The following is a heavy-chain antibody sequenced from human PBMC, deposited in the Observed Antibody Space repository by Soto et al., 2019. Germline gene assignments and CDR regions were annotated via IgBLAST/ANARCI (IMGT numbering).Heavy chain of an antibody. J-gene: IGHJ6*03. V-gene: IGHV1-18*01. CDR1: GYTLSKDG. CDR2: INTDNGNT. Sequence: ASVKVSCKASGYTLSKDGISWVRQAPGQGLEWVGWINTDNGNTNYAQKVQGRVSMTTDTSTSTVYMELRSLTSDDTAVYYCARGPMDYDILRNSRSYYQYYYMDVWGKGTTVTVSS. CDR3: ARGPMDYDILRNSRSYYQYYYMDV. D-gene: IGHD3-9*01.